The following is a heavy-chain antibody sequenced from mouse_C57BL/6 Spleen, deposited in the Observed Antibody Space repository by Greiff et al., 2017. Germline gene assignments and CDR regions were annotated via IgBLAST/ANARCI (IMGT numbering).Heavy chain of an antibody. CDR3: GRYYDYGAFAY. CDR1: GYSFTGYY. Sequence: EVQLQQSGPELVKPGASVKISCKASGYSFTGYYMNWVKQSPEKSLEWIGEINPSTGGTTYNQKFKAKATLTVDKSSSTAYMQLKSLTSEDSAVYYGGRYYDYGAFAYWGQGTLVTVSA. CDR2: INPSTGGT. D-gene: IGHD2-4*01. J-gene: IGHJ3*01. V-gene: IGHV1-42*01.